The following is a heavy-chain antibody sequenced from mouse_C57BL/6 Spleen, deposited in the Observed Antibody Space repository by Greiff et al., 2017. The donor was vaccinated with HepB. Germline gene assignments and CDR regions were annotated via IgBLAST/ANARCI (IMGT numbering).Heavy chain of an antibody. J-gene: IGHJ2*01. Sequence: VQLQQPGAELVMPGASVKLSCKASCYTFTSYWMHWVKQRPGQGLEWIGEIDPSDSYTNYNQKFKGKSTLTVDKSSSTAYMQLSSLTSEDSAVYYCARPTSYFFFDYWGQGTTLTVAS. D-gene: IGHD2-12*01. CDR3: ARPTSYFFFDY. CDR1: CYTFTSYW. CDR2: IDPSDSYT. V-gene: IGHV1-69*01.